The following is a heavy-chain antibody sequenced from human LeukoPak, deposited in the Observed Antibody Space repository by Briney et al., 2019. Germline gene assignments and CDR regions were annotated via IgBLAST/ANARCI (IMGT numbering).Heavy chain of an antibody. CDR2: ISGSGDAT. J-gene: IGHJ4*02. V-gene: IGHV3-23*01. CDR1: GFMFSQHT. Sequence: GGSLRLSCAVSGFMFSQHTMSWVRQAPGKRLEWVSSISGSGDATRYADSVMGRFTISRDNAKNTLSLQMNSLRTEDTAMYYCAKEHFYDRSGFPDYWGQGTLVTVSS. CDR3: AKEHFYDRSGFPDY. D-gene: IGHD3-22*01.